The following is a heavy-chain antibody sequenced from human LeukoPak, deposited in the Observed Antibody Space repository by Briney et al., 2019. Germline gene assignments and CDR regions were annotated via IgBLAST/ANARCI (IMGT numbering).Heavy chain of an antibody. Sequence: GGSLRLSCAASGFTFSSYSMNWVRQAPGKGLEWVSSISSSSSYIYYADSVKGRFTISRDNAKNSLYLQMNSLRAEDTAVYYCARGRIAAADYYYYYMDVWGKGTTVTVSS. CDR3: ARGRIAAADYYYYYMDV. CDR1: GFTFSSYS. CDR2: ISSSSSYI. V-gene: IGHV3-21*04. D-gene: IGHD6-13*01. J-gene: IGHJ6*03.